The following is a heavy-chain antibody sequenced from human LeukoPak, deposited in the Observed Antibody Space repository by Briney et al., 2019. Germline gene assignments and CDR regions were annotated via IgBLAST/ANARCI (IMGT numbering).Heavy chain of an antibody. J-gene: IGHJ4*02. V-gene: IGHV1-18*01. CDR1: GYTFTSYG. CDR2: ISAYNGNT. D-gene: IGHD5-18*01. Sequence: ASVKVSCKASGYTFTSYGISWVRQAPGQGLEWMGWISAYNGNTNYAQKVQGRVTMTTDTSTSTAYMELRSLRSDDTAVYYCAVGRGYSYGPGPFDYWGQGTLVTVSS. CDR3: AVGRGYSYGPGPFDY.